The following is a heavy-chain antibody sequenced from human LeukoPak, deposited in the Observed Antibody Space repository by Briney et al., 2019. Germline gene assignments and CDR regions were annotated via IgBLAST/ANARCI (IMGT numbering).Heavy chain of an antibody. J-gene: IGHJ5*02. CDR1: GYTFTNYG. D-gene: IGHD3-10*01. V-gene: IGHV1-18*04. CDR3: ARVPAEWFGELEHVVDNWFDP. CDR2: ISAYNGNT. Sequence: ASVKVSCKASGYTFTNYGISWVRQAPGQGLEWMGWISAYNGNTNYAQKLQGRVTMTTDTSTSTAYMELRSLRSDDTAVYYCARVPAEWFGELEHVVDNWFDPWGQGTLVTVSS.